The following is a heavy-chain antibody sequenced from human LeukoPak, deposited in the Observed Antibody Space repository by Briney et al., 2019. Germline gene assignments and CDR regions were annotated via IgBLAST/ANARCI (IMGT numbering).Heavy chain of an antibody. V-gene: IGHV3-48*03. CDR1: GFTFGSYE. D-gene: IGHD5-12*01. CDR2: ISSSGSTI. CDR3: ARPRGYDMYYFDY. J-gene: IGHJ4*02. Sequence: GGSLRLSCAASGFTFGSYEMNWVRQAPGKGLEWVSYISSSGSTIYYADSVKGRFTISRDNAKNSLYLQMNSLRAEDTAVYYCARPRGYDMYYFDYWGQGTLVTVSS.